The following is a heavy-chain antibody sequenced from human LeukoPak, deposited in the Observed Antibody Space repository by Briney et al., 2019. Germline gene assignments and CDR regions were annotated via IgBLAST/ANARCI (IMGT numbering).Heavy chain of an antibody. V-gene: IGHV3-48*03. J-gene: IGHJ6*04. CDR2: ISSSSSTI. CDR1: GFTFSCYE. CDR3: AELGITMIGGV. Sequence: PGGSLRLSCAASGFTFSCYEMNWVRQAPGKGLEWVSYISSSSSTIYYADSVKGRFTISRDNAKNSLYLQMNSLRAEDTAVYYCAELGITMIGGVWGKGTTVTISS. D-gene: IGHD3-10*02.